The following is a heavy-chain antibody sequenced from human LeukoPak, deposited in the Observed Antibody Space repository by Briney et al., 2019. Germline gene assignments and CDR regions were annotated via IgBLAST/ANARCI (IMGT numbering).Heavy chain of an antibody. Sequence: GGSLRLSCAASGFTLSSYWMHWVRQAPGKGLEWVPRINSDGSSTNYADSVKGRFTISRDNAKNMPYLQMNSLRAENTAVYYCARERSVAAAGVLLGGRIVLWGQSTRVRVS. V-gene: IGHV3-74*01. CDR3: ARERSVAAAGVLLGGRIVL. CDR2: INSDGSST. D-gene: IGHD6-13*01. J-gene: IGHJ1*01. CDR1: GFTLSSYW.